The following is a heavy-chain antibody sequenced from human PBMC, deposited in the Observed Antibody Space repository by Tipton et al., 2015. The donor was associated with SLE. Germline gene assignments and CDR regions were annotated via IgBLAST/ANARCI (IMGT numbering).Heavy chain of an antibody. J-gene: IGHJ6*03. Sequence: TLSLTCTVSGGSISSGDYYWSWIRQLPGKGLEWIGYIYYSGSTYYNPSLKSRVTISVGTSKNHFSLKLSSVTAADTAVYYCARERGSGLLWPNMDVWGKGTTVTVSS. CDR3: ARERGSGLLWPNMDV. CDR1: GGSISSGDYY. V-gene: IGHV4-31*03. D-gene: IGHD3-10*01. CDR2: IYYSGST.